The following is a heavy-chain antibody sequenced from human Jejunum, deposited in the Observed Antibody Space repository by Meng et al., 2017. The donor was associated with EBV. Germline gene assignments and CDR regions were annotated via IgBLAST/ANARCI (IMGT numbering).Heavy chain of an antibody. J-gene: IGHJ5*01. CDR3: ARELTAAAGNWFDS. CDR1: GFTFSNDA. Sequence: GEVVESVGGLVQAGGSLRLSCAASGFTFSNDAMSWVRQAPGKGLEWVSAISGPGGSTYYADSVKGRFTISRDNSNNFLYLQMNSLRVEDTAVYYCARELTAAAGNWFDSWGQGTLVTVSS. CDR2: ISGPGGST. D-gene: IGHD6-13*01. V-gene: IGHV3-23*04.